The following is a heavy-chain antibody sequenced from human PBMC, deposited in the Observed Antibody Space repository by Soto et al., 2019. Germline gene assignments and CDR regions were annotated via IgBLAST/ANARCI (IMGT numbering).Heavy chain of an antibody. CDR2: ISAYNGNT. V-gene: IGHV1-18*04. J-gene: IGHJ4*02. CDR3: ARPLGSSSWYYFYY. CDR1: GYTFDSCG. Sequence: GASARVSCTASGYTFDSCGINCVRPETGPGLEWMGWISAYNGNTNYAQKLQGRGTMTTDTSTSTAYMELRSLRSDDTAVYYRARPLGSSSWYYFYYWVQGTLVTVSS. D-gene: IGHD6-13*01.